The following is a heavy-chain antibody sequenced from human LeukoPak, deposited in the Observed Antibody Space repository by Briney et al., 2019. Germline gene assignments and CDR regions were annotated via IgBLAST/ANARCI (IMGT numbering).Heavy chain of an antibody. J-gene: IGHJ4*02. Sequence: SETLSLTCTVSGDSISSGAYYWSWIRQPPGKGLEWIGSFFHDGSTYYNPFLKSRVTISVDRSKNQFSLKLSSVTAADTAVYYCARYSSSWSRLYFDYWGQGILVTVSS. CDR2: FFHDGST. CDR1: GDSISSGAYY. CDR3: ARYSSSWSRLYFDY. D-gene: IGHD6-13*01. V-gene: IGHV4-30-2*01.